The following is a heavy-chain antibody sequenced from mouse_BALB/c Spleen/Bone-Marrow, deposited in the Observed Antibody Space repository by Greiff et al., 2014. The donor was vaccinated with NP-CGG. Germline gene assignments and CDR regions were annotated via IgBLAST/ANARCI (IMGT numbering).Heavy chain of an antibody. CDR3: ARGITTVVPYAMDY. CDR1: GYTFTSYV. CDR2: INPYNDGT. V-gene: IGHV1-14*01. D-gene: IGHD1-1*01. J-gene: IGHJ4*01. Sequence: VQLQQSGPELVKPGASVKMSCKASGYTFTSYVMHWVKQKPGQGLEWIGYINPYNDGTKYNEKFKGKATLTSDKSSSTAYMELSSLTSEDSAVYYCARGITTVVPYAMDYWGQRTSVTVSS.